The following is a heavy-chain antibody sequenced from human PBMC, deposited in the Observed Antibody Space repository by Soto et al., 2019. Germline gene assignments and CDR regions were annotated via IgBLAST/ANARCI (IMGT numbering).Heavy chain of an antibody. CDR3: ARRITMVRGPYYYYAMDV. Sequence: XVCLRLSCAACGFTFSSHTMNWVRQAPGKGLEWISYITSTSSTKNYADSVKGRFTISRDNANNSLYLQMNSLRDEDTAVYYCARRITMVRGPYYYYAMDVWGQGTTVTVSS. D-gene: IGHD3-10*01. J-gene: IGHJ6*02. V-gene: IGHV3-48*02. CDR1: GFTFSSHT. CDR2: ITSTSSTK.